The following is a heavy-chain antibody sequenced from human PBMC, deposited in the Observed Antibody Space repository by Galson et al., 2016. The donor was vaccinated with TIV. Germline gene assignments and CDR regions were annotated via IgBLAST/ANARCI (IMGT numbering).Heavy chain of an antibody. Sequence: SLRLSCAVSRFNFSDYWMSWVRQAPGKGLEWVANIKEDGSEKNYVGSVEGRFAVSRDNGKNSLYLQMNSLRVEDTAVYYCATNWAPDYWSQGSLVTVSS. CDR1: RFNFSDYW. V-gene: IGHV3-7*01. CDR3: ATNWAPDY. CDR2: IKEDGSEK. J-gene: IGHJ4*02. D-gene: IGHD1-1*01.